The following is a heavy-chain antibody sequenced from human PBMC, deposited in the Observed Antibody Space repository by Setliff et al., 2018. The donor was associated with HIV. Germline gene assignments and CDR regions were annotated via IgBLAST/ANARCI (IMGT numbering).Heavy chain of an antibody. V-gene: IGHV1-69*10. Sequence: SVKVSCKAPGYTFNIYAISWVRQAPGQGLEWVGGLSPIRSITNYAQRFQGRVSITADASTSTAYMELSSLRSEDTAMYFCARDNYYDTSGAIGYWGQGTMVTVS. D-gene: IGHD3-22*01. CDR2: LSPIRSIT. CDR1: GYTFNIYA. J-gene: IGHJ4*02. CDR3: ARDNYYDTSGAIGY.